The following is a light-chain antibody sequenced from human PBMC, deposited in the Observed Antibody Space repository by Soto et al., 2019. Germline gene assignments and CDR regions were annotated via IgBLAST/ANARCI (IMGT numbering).Light chain of an antibody. CDR1: ESFLYSSNNKNY. V-gene: IGKV4-1*01. J-gene: IGKJ4*01. CDR2: WAS. CDR3: QQYYSTPLT. Sequence: IVMTQSPYSLTVSLGDRATIDCKSIESFLYSSNNKNYLAWYQQKPGQPPKLLIYWASTRESGVPDRFSGSGSGTDFTLTISSLQAEDVAVYYCQQYYSTPLTFGGGTKV.